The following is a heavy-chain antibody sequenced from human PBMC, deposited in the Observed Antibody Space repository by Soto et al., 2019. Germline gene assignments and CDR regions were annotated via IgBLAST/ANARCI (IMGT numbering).Heavy chain of an antibody. J-gene: IGHJ5*02. Sequence: XETLSLTFTVAGSAIRTSSYSWGWVRQPPGKGLEWIGSIFYRGGTYYSPSLKSRVTVSLDTSKNQFSLKLTSVASADTAVYYCATLSGSSWSRFDPWGRGTLVTVSS. V-gene: IGHV4-39*01. CDR3: ATLSGSSWSRFDP. CDR1: GSAIRTSSYS. D-gene: IGHD6-13*01. CDR2: IFYRGGT.